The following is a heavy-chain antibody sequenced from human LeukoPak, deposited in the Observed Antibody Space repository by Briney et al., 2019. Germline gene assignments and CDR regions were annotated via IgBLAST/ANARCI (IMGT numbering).Heavy chain of an antibody. J-gene: IGHJ4*02. CDR3: VREWGYSYGQASYFDY. D-gene: IGHD5-18*01. CDR1: GGSISSGGYY. V-gene: IGHV4-31*03. Sequence: SQTLSLTCTVSGGSISSGGYYWSWIRQHPGKGLEWIGYIYYSGSTYYNPSLKSRVTISVDTSKNQFSLKLSSVTAADTAVYYCVREWGYSYGQASYFDYWGQGTLVTVSS. CDR2: IYYSGST.